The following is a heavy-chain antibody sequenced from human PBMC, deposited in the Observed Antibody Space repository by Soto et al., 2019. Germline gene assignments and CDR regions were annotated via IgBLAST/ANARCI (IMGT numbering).Heavy chain of an antibody. V-gene: IGHV4-59*01. CDR2: IYNSVST. CDR1: GGSISTYY. D-gene: IGHD1-26*01. Sequence: QVQLQESGPELVKPSETLSLACTVSGGSISTYYWNWIRQHPGKGLEWIGYIYNSVSTNYNPSLKSRVTVSVDTSRNQFSLKLGSVTAADTAVYYCARAVGRSTWYFDSWGQGTLVTVSS. J-gene: IGHJ4*02. CDR3: ARAVGRSTWYFDS.